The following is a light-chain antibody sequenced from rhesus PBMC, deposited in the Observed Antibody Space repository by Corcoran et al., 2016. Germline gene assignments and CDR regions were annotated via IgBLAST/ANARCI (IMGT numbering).Light chain of an antibody. CDR2: GAY. Sequence: EIVMTQSPATLSLSPGETATLSCRASETIGTYLAWYHQKPGQAPKLLVHGAYFRATGIPDRFIGSGSKTELTLTISSLEPEDVGIYHCQQYNDLLWTFGQGTKVEIK. CDR1: ETIGTY. CDR3: QQYNDLLWT. J-gene: IGKJ1*01. V-gene: IGKV3-40*03.